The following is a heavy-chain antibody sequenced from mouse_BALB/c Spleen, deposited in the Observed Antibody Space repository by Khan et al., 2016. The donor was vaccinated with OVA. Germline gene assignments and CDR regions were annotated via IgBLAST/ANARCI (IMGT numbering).Heavy chain of an antibody. CDR1: GFTFSSYS. CDR2: ISSGGDYT. Sequence: EVELVESGGDLVKPGGSLKLSCAASGFTFSSYSMSWVRQTPDKRLEWVASISSGGDYTYFPDSVKGRFTISRDNADNALYLQMSSLRSEATAMYFCASHLTGSFDYWGQGTLVTVSA. D-gene: IGHD4-1*01. V-gene: IGHV5-6*01. J-gene: IGHJ3*01. CDR3: ASHLTGSFDY.